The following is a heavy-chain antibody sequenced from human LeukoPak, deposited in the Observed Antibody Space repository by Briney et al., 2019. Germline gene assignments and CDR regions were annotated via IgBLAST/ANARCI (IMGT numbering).Heavy chain of an antibody. J-gene: IGHJ4*02. CDR3: AKFDADY. Sequence: GGSLRLSCAASGFTFSSYAVTWVRQAPGKGLEWVSTVSGSGGSTYYADSVKGRFTISRDNSKNTLFLQMNSLRAEDTAVYYCAKFDADYWGQGTLVTVSS. CDR2: VSGSGGST. CDR1: GFTFSSYA. V-gene: IGHV3-23*01.